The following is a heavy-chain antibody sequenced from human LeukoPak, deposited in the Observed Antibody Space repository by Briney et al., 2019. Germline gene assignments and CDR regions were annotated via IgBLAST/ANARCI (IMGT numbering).Heavy chain of an antibody. J-gene: IGHJ4*02. V-gene: IGHV1-2*06. D-gene: IGHD1-26*01. CDR1: GYTFTGYY. Sequence: ASVKVSCKASGYTFTGYYMHWVRQAPGQGLEWMGRINPNSGSTNYAQKFQGRVTMTRDTSISTAYVELSRLRSDDTAVYYCARDRKTLVGAISAVDYWGQGTLVTVSS. CDR2: INPNSGST. CDR3: ARDRKTLVGAISAVDY.